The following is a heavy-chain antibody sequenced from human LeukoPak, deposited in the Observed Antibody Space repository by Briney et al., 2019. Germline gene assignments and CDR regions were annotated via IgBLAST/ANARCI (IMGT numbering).Heavy chain of an antibody. CDR2: ISSSSSYI. D-gene: IGHD6-19*01. J-gene: IGHJ4*02. Sequence: PGGSLRLSCAASGFTFSSYAMNWVRQAPGKGLEWVSSISSSSSYIYYADSVKGRFTISRDNAKNSLYLQMNSLRAEDTAVYYCARGRSSGWYYFDYWGQGTLVTVSS. V-gene: IGHV3-21*01. CDR3: ARGRSSGWYYFDY. CDR1: GFTFSSYA.